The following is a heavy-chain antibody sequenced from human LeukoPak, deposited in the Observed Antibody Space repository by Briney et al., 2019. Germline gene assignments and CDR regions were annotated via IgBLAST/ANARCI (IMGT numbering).Heavy chain of an antibody. V-gene: IGHV3-21*01. CDR2: INRGATHI. Sequence: GGSLTLSCAASQFTFSSYSMNWVRQAPGKGLEWVSSINRGATHIYYADSLRGRFIISRDDAKNSLYLQMNRLRAEDTAVYYCVRLRRNSDSSGYYYYYDYWGQGTLVTVSS. J-gene: IGHJ4*02. CDR3: VRLRRNSDSSGYYYYYDY. CDR1: QFTFSSYS. D-gene: IGHD3-22*01.